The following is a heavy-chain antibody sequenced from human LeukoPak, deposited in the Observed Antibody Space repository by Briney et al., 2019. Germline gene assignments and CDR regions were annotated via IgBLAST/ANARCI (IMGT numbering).Heavy chain of an antibody. J-gene: IGHJ5*02. D-gene: IGHD1-26*01. Sequence: SQTLSLTCAISGDSVSSNSASWNWFRQSPSRGLEWLGRTYYRSKWNSDYAVSVKSRITINPDPSKNQFSLHLNSVTPEDTAVYYCARDPDSSYEWGPFDPWGQGTLVTVSS. V-gene: IGHV6-1*01. CDR2: TYYRSKWNS. CDR1: GDSVSSNSAS. CDR3: ARDPDSSYEWGPFDP.